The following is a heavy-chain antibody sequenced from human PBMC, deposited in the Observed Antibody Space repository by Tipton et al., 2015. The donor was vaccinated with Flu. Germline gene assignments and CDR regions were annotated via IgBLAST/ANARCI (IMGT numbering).Heavy chain of an antibody. V-gene: IGHV4-4*07. CDR3: ARARWAAAGTEYYFDY. CDR2: FYNNGST. CDR1: GGSISTYY. Sequence: TLSLTCSVSGGSISTYYWSWIRQPAGKGLEWVGHFYNNGSTRYNPSLKNRCTMSADTSRGQFSLKVTSVTAADTAVYFCARARWAAAGTEYYFDYWGQGALVTVSS. J-gene: IGHJ4*02. D-gene: IGHD6-13*01.